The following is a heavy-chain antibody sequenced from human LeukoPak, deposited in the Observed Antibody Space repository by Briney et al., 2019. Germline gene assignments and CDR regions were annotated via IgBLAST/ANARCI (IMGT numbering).Heavy chain of an antibody. V-gene: IGHV1-69*01. D-gene: IGHD6-19*01. J-gene: IGHJ6*03. CDR1: GGTFSSYA. CDR3: AKGRGWLNYYYYMDV. CDR2: IIPIFGTA. Sequence: ASVKVSCKASGGTFSSYAISWVRQAPGQGLEWMGGIIPIFGTANYAQKFQGRVTITADESTSTAYMELSSLRSEDTAVYYCAKGRGWLNYYYYMDVWGKGTTVTISS.